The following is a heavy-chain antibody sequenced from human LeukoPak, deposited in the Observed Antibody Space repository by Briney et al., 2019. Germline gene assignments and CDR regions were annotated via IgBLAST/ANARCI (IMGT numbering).Heavy chain of an antibody. D-gene: IGHD3-9*01. CDR1: GFTFSSYD. V-gene: IGHV3-30*02. CDR2: IRYDGSNK. CDR3: ARDRGNILTGYYRAFDI. J-gene: IGHJ3*02. Sequence: GGSLRLSCAASGFTFSSYDIHWVRQAPGRGLEWVAFIRYDGSNKYYADSVRGRFTISRDNSKNTLYLQMNSLRAEDTAVYYCARDRGNILTGYYRAFDIWGQGTMVTVSS.